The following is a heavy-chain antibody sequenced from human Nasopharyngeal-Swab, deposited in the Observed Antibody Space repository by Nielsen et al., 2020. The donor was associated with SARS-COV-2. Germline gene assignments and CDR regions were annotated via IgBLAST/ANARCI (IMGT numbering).Heavy chain of an antibody. CDR2: ISSSSSYI. J-gene: IGHJ6*03. V-gene: IGHV3-21*01. Sequence: GGSLRLSCAASGFTFNNYNFNWVRQAPGKGLEWVSSISSSSSYIYYADSVKGRFTISRDNAKNSLYLQMNSLRAEDRAVYYCARDGGNPSYYLGMDVWGKGTTVTVSS. CDR3: ARDGGNPSYYLGMDV. D-gene: IGHD3-16*01. CDR1: GFTFNNYN.